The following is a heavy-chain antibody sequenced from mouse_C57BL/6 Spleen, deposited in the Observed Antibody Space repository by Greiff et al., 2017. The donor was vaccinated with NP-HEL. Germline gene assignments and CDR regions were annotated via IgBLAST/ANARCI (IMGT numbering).Heavy chain of an antibody. CDR1: GYTFTNYW. CDR2: IYPGGGYT. Sequence: QVQLQQSGAELVRPGTSVKMSCKASGYTFTNYWIGWAKQRPGHGLEWIGDIYPGGGYTNYNEKFKGKATLTADKSSSTTYMQFSSLTSEDSAIYYCARRSSSYPSYYFDYWGQGTTLTVSS. D-gene: IGHD1-1*01. J-gene: IGHJ2*01. CDR3: ARRSSSYPSYYFDY. V-gene: IGHV1-63*01.